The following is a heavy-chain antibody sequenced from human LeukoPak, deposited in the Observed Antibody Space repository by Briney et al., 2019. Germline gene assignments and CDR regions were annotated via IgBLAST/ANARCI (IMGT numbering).Heavy chain of an antibody. J-gene: IGHJ5*02. CDR2: IYYSGST. CDR3: ARRPYIAAAGTFWFDP. V-gene: IGHV4-59*01. D-gene: IGHD6-13*01. CDR1: GGSISSYY. Sequence: SETLSLTCTVSGGSISSYYWSWIRQPPGKGLEWIGYIYYSGSTNYNPSLKSRVTISVDTSKNQFSLKLSSVTAADTAVYYCARRPYIAAAGTFWFDPWGQGTLVTVSS.